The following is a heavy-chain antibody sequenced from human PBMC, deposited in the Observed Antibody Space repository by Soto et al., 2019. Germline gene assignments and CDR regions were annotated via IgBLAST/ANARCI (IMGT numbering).Heavy chain of an antibody. Sequence: PGGSLRLSCAASGFTFSSYAMHWVRQAPGKGLEWVAVISYDGSNKYYADSVKGRFTISRDNSKNTLYLQMNSLRAEDTAVYYCARDSSSSWYVYWGQGTLVTVSS. V-gene: IGHV3-30-3*01. CDR1: GFTFSSYA. CDR2: ISYDGSNK. D-gene: IGHD6-13*01. J-gene: IGHJ4*02. CDR3: ARDSSSSWYVY.